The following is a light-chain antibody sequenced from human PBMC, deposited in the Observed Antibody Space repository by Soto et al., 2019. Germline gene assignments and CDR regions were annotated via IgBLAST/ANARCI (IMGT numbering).Light chain of an antibody. V-gene: IGKV1-16*01. CDR1: HDIHNY. Sequence: DIQMTQSPSSLSASVGDRVTITCRATHDIHNYLAWFQQEPGKAPKSLIFAASRLHSGVPSRFSGSGSGTEFTLTISSLQPEDFATYYCQQYRTQPWTFGQGTKVE. CDR3: QQYRTQPWT. J-gene: IGKJ1*01. CDR2: AAS.